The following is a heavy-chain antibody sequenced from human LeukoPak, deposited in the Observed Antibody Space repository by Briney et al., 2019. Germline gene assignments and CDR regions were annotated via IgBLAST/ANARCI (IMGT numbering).Heavy chain of an antibody. D-gene: IGHD6-19*01. Sequence: GSSVKVSCKASGGTFSSYAISWVRQAPGQGLEWMGGIIPIFGTAYYAQKFQGRVTITTDESTSTAYMELSSLRSEDTAVYYCARGAAVAGTLDYWGQGTLVTVSS. V-gene: IGHV1-69*05. J-gene: IGHJ4*02. CDR1: GGTFSSYA. CDR2: IIPIFGTA. CDR3: ARGAAVAGTLDY.